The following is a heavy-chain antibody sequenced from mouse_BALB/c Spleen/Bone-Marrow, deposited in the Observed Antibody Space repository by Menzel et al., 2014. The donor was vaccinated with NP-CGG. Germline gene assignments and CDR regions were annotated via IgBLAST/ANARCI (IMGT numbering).Heavy chain of an antibody. CDR1: GFTFSDYY. Sequence: EVQLVESGGDLVKPGGSLKLSCAASGFTFSDYYMYWVRQTPEKRLEWVATISDGGSCTYYPDSVKGRFTISRDNAKNNLYLQMSSLKSEDTAMYYCAGDYDYAPAWFAYWGQGTLVTVSA. J-gene: IGHJ3*01. D-gene: IGHD2-4*01. V-gene: IGHV5-4*02. CDR3: AGDYDYAPAWFAY. CDR2: ISDGGSCT.